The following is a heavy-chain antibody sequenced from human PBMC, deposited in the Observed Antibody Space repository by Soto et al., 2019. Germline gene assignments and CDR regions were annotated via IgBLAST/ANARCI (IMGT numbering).Heavy chain of an antibody. D-gene: IGHD3-16*01. Sequence: PSETLSLTCTVSGGSLNSGGYYWTWIRQHPGKGLEWIGYIYYSGTTYYNPSLKSRVTISMDTSKNQFSLNVSSVTAADTAVYYCACARAEDDDVWGSSNWFDPWGQGTLVTVSS. CDR1: GGSLNSGGYY. CDR2: IYYSGTT. J-gene: IGHJ5*02. V-gene: IGHV4-31*03. CDR3: ACARAEDDDVWGSSNWFDP.